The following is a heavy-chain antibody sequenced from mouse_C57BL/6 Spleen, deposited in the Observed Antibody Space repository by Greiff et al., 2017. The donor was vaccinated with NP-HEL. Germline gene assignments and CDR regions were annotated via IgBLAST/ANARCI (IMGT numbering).Heavy chain of an antibody. CDR3: AREGTDYYFDY. CDR2: IYPGAGDT. Sequence: VKLQQSGAELVKPGASVKISCKASGYAFSSYWMNWVKQRPGKGLEWIGQIYPGAGDTNYNGKFKGKATLTADKSSSTAYMQLSSLTSEDSAVYFCAREGTDYYFDYWGQGTTLTVSS. V-gene: IGHV1-80*01. CDR1: GYAFSSYW. D-gene: IGHD2-4*01. J-gene: IGHJ2*01.